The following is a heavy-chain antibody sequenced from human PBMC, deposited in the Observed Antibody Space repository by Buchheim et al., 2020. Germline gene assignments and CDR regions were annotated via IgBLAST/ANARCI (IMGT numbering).Heavy chain of an antibody. CDR2: ISYDGSNK. Sequence: QVQLVESGGGVVQPGRSLRLSCAASGFTFSSYGMHWVRQAPGKGLEWVAVISYDGSNKYYADSVKGRFTISRDNSKNTLYLQMNSLRAEDTAVYYCARDEASGWPWDYYYGMDVWGQGTT. CDR1: GFTFSSYG. CDR3: ARDEASGWPWDYYYGMDV. V-gene: IGHV3-30*03. D-gene: IGHD6-19*01. J-gene: IGHJ6*02.